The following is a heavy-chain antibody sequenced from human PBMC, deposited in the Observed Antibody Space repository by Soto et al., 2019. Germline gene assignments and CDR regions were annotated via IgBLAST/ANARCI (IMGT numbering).Heavy chain of an antibody. V-gene: IGHV2-70*01. Sequence: GPTLVNPTQTLTLTCTFSGFSLSTSGMCVSWIRQPPGKAPEWLALIDWDDDKYYSTSLKTRLTISKDTSKNQVVLTMTNMDPVDTATYYCARTTRAAAGSQYYYYYGMDVWGQGTTVTVSS. CDR1: GFSLSTSGMC. CDR2: IDWDDDK. CDR3: ARTTRAAAGSQYYYYYGMDV. D-gene: IGHD6-13*01. J-gene: IGHJ6*02.